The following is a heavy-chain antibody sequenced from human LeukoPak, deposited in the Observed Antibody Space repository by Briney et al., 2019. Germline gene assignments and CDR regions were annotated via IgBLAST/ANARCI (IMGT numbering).Heavy chain of an antibody. CDR1: GFTFSSYW. V-gene: IGHV3-74*01. Sequence: PGGSPRLSCAASGFTFSSYWMHWVRQAPGKGLVWVSRINGDGSSTTYADAVKGRFTISRDNAKNTLYLQMSSLRAEDTAVYYCARRGLVPAFDIWGQGTMVTVAS. J-gene: IGHJ3*02. CDR3: ARRGLVPAFDI. D-gene: IGHD2-2*01. CDR2: INGDGSST.